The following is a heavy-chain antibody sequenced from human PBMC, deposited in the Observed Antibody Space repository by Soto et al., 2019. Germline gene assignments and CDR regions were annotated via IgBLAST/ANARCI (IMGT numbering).Heavy chain of an antibody. V-gene: IGHV2-5*02. D-gene: IGHD2-21*02. CDR2: IYWDDDK. CDR1: GFSLSTSGVG. J-gene: IGHJ6*02. CDR3: IQSRCGGDCLQSYASHYYYGLDV. Sequence: QITLKESGPTLVKPTQTLTLTCTFSGFSLSTSGVGVGWIRQPPGKALEWLALIYWDDDKRYSPSLRSRLTISKDTSKNQVVLTMTNMDPADTATYYCIQSRCGGDCLQSYASHYYYGLDVRRQGTTVAVSS.